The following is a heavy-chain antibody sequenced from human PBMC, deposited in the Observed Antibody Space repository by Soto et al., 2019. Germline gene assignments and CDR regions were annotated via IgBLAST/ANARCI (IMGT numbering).Heavy chain of an antibody. CDR3: TRGNVNQDF. CDR1: GFTFEDYY. V-gene: IGHV3-11*05. J-gene: IGHJ4*02. D-gene: IGHD2-2*01. Sequence: QVQLVESGGGLVRPGGSLRLSCTTSGFTFEDYYMSWVRQAPGAGLEWISYVSSSGNYKNYADSVKGRFTISRDNTNNSINLQMNIVRANDGTMYNSTRGNVNQDFWCQGNLVILS. CDR2: VSSSGNYK.